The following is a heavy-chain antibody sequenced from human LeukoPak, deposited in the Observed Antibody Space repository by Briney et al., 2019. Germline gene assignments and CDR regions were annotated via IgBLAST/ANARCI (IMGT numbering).Heavy chain of an antibody. Sequence: ASVKVSCKASGYTFTSYDINWVRQATGQGLEWMGWMNPNSGNTGYAQKFQGRVPMTRNTSISTAYMELSSLRSEDTAVYYCARAALDYYDIHYWGQGTLVTVSS. CDR2: MNPNSGNT. D-gene: IGHD3-22*01. CDR1: GYTFTSYD. V-gene: IGHV1-8*01. CDR3: ARAALDYYDIHY. J-gene: IGHJ4*02.